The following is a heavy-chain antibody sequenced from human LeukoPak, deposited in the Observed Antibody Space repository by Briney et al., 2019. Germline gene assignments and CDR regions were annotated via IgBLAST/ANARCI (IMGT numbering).Heavy chain of an antibody. CDR3: AKDRLITIFGAPNDY. J-gene: IGHJ4*02. CDR1: GFTFSSYA. Sequence: GGSLRLSCAASGFTFSSYAMSWVRQAPGKGLEWVSAISGSGGSTYYADSVKGRFTISRDNSKNTLYLQMNSLRAEDTAVYYCAKDRLITIFGAPNDYWGQGTLVTVSS. D-gene: IGHD3-3*01. V-gene: IGHV3-23*01. CDR2: ISGSGGST.